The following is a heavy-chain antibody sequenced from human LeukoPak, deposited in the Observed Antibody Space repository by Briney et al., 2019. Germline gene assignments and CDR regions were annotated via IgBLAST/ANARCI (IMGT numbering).Heavy chain of an antibody. CDR2: INHSGST. CDR1: GGSFSGYY. D-gene: IGHD6-6*01. CDR3: ARAGYSSSSPDFDY. J-gene: IGHJ4*02. Sequence: SETLSLTCAVYGGSFSGYYWSWIRQPPGKGLEWIGEINHSGSTNYNPSLKSRVTISVDTSKNQFSLKLSSVTAADTAVYYCARAGYSSSSPDFDYWGQGTLVTVSS. V-gene: IGHV4-34*01.